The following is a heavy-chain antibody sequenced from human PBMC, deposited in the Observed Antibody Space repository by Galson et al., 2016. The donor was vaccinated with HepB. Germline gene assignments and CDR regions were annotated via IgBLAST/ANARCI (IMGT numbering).Heavy chain of an antibody. CDR1: GFTFSSYA. CDR2: LSYDGSNK. CDR3: ARDLQPYYYYYAMDV. D-gene: IGHD6-13*01. J-gene: IGHJ6*02. Sequence: SLRLSCAASGFTFSSYAMHWVRQAPGKGLEWVAVLSYDGSNKFYVDSVKGRFTISRDNSKNTLYLQMNSLRTEDTAVYYCARDLQPYYYYYAMDVWGQGTAVTVSS. V-gene: IGHV3-30-3*01.